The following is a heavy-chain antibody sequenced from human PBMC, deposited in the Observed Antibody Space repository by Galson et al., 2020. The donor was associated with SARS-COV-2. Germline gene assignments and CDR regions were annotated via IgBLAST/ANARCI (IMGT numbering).Heavy chain of an antibody. D-gene: IGHD1-26*01. CDR1: GFTFSSYG. Sequence: GGSLRLSCAASGFTFSSYGMHWVRQAPGKGLEWVAVISSDGSNSFYADSLKGRFTISRNNSKSTLYLQMNSLRAEDTAVYYCARGGEWELPYYFDYWGQGTLVTVSS. J-gene: IGHJ4*02. V-gene: IGHV3-30*03. CDR2: ISSDGSNS. CDR3: ARGGEWELPYYFDY.